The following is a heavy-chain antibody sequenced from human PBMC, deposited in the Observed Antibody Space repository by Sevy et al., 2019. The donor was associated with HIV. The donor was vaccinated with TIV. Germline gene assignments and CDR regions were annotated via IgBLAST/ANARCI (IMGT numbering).Heavy chain of an antibody. CDR2: ISGSADAT. D-gene: IGHD5-18*01. CDR1: GFTFSNYA. J-gene: IGHJ4*02. Sequence: GGSLRLSCAASGFTFSNYAMSWVRQTPGKGLEWVSAISGSADATYYTDSVKGRFTNSRDNSKNTVYLQMNSLRAEDTAFYYWVKEVSRYSYSDYWGQGTLVTVSS. CDR3: VKEVSRYSYSDY. V-gene: IGHV3-23*01.